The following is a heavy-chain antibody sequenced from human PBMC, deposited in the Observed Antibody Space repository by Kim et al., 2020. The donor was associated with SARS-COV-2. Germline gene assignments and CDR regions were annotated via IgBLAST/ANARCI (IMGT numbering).Heavy chain of an antibody. V-gene: IGHV4-39*01. Sequence: SETLSLTCTVSRGSIRNSAYYWGWIRQSPGKGLEWIGSIYNSGSSEYNPSFKNRVVISIDTSNNRFSLNLTSVTAADTALYYCARHSGYDFWGDDGF. D-gene: IGHD3-3*01. CDR2: IYNSGSS. J-gene: IGHJ5*01. CDR1: RGSIRNSAYY. CDR3: ARHSGYDFWGDDGF.